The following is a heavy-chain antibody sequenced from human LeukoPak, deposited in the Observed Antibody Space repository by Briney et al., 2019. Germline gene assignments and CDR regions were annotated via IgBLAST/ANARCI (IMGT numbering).Heavy chain of an antibody. CDR3: ARNSGSPTYYFDY. V-gene: IGHV3-21*01. CDR1: GFTFSSYS. J-gene: IGHJ4*02. D-gene: IGHD1-26*01. Sequence: PGGSLRLSCAASGFTFSSYSMNWVRQAPGKGLEWVSSISGSSSYIYYADSVKGRFTISRDNAKNSLYLQMNSLRAEDTAVYYCARNSGSPTYYFDYWGQGTLVTVSS. CDR2: ISGSSSYI.